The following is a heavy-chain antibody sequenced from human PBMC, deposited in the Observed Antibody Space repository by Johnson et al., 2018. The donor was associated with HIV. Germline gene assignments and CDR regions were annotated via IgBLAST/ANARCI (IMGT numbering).Heavy chain of an antibody. V-gene: IGHV3-30-3*01. D-gene: IGHD2-8*01. CDR3: ATRDPTYRPGVFDI. CDR2: ISYDGSNK. CDR1: GFTFSRYA. Sequence: QVQLVESGGGVVQPGRSLRLSCAASGFTFSRYAMHWVRQAPGKGLEWVAVISYDGSNKYYADSVKGRFTISRANSKNTLYLQINSLRAEDTAVYYCATRDPTYRPGVFDIWGQGTMVTVSS. J-gene: IGHJ3*02.